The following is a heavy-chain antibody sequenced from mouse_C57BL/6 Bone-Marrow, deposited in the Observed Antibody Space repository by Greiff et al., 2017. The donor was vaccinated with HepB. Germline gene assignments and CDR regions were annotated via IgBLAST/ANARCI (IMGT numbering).Heavy chain of an antibody. CDR3: ATTGFAY. CDR2: IDPSDSYT. J-gene: IGHJ3*01. CDR1: GYTFTSYW. V-gene: IGHV1-59*01. Sequence: QVQLQQPGAELVRPGTSVKLSCKASGYTFTSYWMHWVKQRPGQGLEWIGVIDPSDSYTNYNQKFKGKATLTVDTYSSTAYMQLSSLTSEDSAVYYCATTGFAYWGQGTLVTVSA. D-gene: IGHD4-1*02.